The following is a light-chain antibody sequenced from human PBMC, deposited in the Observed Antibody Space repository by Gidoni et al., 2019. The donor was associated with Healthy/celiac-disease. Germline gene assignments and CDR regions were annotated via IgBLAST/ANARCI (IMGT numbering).Light chain of an antibody. Sequence: EIVLTQSPATLSLSPGERATLSGRASPSVSSYLAWYQQKPGQAPRLLIYDASNRSTGIPARFSGSGSGKDFPLTISSLEPEDFAVYYCQQRSKWLYSFGQGTKLEIK. CDR1: PSVSSY. J-gene: IGKJ2*03. V-gene: IGKV3-11*01. CDR3: QQRSKWLYS. CDR2: DAS.